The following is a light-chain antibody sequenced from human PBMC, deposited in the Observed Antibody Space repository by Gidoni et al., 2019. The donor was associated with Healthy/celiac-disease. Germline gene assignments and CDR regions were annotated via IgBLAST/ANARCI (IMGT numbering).Light chain of an antibody. CDR3: QQYDNLPPCS. CDR2: DAS. Sequence: DIQMTQSPSSLSASVGDRVTITCQASQDISNYLNWYQQKPGKAPKLLIYDASNLETGVPSRFSGSGSGTDFTFTISSLQPEDIATYYCQQYDNLPPCSFXQXTKLXIK. CDR1: QDISNY. J-gene: IGKJ2*04. V-gene: IGKV1-33*01.